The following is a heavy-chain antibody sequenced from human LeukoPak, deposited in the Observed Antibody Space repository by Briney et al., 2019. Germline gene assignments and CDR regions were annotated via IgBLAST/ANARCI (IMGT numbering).Heavy chain of an antibody. CDR3: ARGEYGSGSYHIDY. Sequence: GGSLRLSCAASGFTFSSYSMNWVRQAPGKGLEWVSFISSSSSYIYYADSVKGRFTISRDNAKNSLYLQMNSLRAEDTAVYYCARGEYGSGSYHIDYWGQGTLLTASS. CDR1: GFTFSSYS. J-gene: IGHJ4*02. D-gene: IGHD3-10*01. V-gene: IGHV3-21*01. CDR2: ISSSSSYI.